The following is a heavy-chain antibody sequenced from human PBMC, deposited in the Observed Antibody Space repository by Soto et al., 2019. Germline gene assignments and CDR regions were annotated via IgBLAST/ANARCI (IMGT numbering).Heavy chain of an antibody. CDR2: IRPDNGNT. CDR3: ARDTESNRYTD. CDR1: CDSFTSYG. D-gene: IGHD3-16*02. V-gene: IGHV1-18*01. J-gene: IGHJ1*01. Sequence: ASVKVSCKASCDSFTSYGVRWVRHADGQGLEWVGWIRPDNGNTKSAQRLQGRVTLTTDTSASTAYMELRSLTSDDTAMYYCARDTESNRYTDWGQGTLVTVSS.